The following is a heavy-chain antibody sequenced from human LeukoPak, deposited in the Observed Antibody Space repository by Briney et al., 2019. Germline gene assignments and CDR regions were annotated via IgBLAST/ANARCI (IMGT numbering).Heavy chain of an antibody. CDR2: INHSGST. J-gene: IGHJ4*02. V-gene: IGHV4-34*01. CDR3: ASSYYDFWSGYFSSH. Sequence: SETLSLTCAVYGGSFSGYYWSWIRQPPGKGLEWIGEINHSGSTNYNPSLKSRVTISVDTSKNQFSRKLSSVTAADTAVYYCASSYYDFWSGYFSSHWGQGTLVTVSS. D-gene: IGHD3-3*01. CDR1: GGSFSGYY.